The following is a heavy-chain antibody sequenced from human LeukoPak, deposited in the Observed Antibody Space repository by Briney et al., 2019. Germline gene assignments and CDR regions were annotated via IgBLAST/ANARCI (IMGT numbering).Heavy chain of an antibody. D-gene: IGHD3-10*01. CDR1: GLTFSNSW. CDR2: INNEGTTI. V-gene: IGHV3-74*01. J-gene: IGHJ1*01. Sequence: GGSLRLSCEASGLTFSNSWMHWVRHAPGKGLVWVSRINNEGTTISYADSVEGRFTISRDNAKNTLYLQMNSLRAEGTAVYYCARVSGLGMNEYYQHWGQGTLVTVAS. CDR3: ARVSGLGMNEYYQH.